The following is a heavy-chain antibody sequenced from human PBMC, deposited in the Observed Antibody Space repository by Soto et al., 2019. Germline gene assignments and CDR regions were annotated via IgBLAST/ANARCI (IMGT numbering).Heavy chain of an antibody. Sequence: QVHLQESGPGLVKPSETLSLTCTVSGGSMSRYYLSWIRQPPGKGLEWIGYIYYSGSTNYNPSLKSRVTISVDTYTNQFSLKLTSVTAADTAVYYCARDSAAGTGDYDYWGQVTLVTVSS. D-gene: IGHD6-13*01. V-gene: IGHV4-59*01. J-gene: IGHJ4*02. CDR2: IYYSGST. CDR3: ARDSAAGTGDYDY. CDR1: GGSMSRYY.